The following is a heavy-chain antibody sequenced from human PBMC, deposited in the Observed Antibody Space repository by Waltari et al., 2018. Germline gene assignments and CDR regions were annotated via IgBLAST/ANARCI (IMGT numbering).Heavy chain of an antibody. CDR2: IIPIFGTA. Sequence: LRQAPGQGLEWMGGIIPIFGTANYAQKFQGRVTITADESTSTAYMELSSLRSEDTAVYYCAREYCSGGSCYPYYYYGMDVWGQGTTVTVSS. D-gene: IGHD2-15*01. V-gene: IGHV1-69*01. CDR3: AREYCSGGSCYPYYYYGMDV. J-gene: IGHJ6*02.